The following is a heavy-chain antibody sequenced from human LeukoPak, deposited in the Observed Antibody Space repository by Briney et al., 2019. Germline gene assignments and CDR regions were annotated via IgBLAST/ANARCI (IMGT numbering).Heavy chain of an antibody. V-gene: IGHV4-59*01. J-gene: IGHJ6*03. CDR2: IYYSGST. D-gene: IGHD5-18*01. CDR3: ARGEFGVYSYGIYYYYYYMDV. Sequence: SETLSLTCTVSGGSISSYYWSWIRQPPGKGLEWIGYIYYSGSTNYNPSLKSRVTISVDTSKNQFSPKLSSVTAADTAVYYCARGEFGVYSYGIYYYYYYMDVWGKGTTVTVSS. CDR1: GGSISSYY.